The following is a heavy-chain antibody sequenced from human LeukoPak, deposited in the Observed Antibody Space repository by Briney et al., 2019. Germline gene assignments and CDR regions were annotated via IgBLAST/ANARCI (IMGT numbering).Heavy chain of an antibody. J-gene: IGHJ6*03. CDR2: IYTSGST. Sequence: SETLSLTCTVSGGSISSYYWSWIRQPAGKGLEWIGRIYTSGSTNYNPSLKSRVTMSVDTSKNQFSLKLSSVTAADTAVYYCAREDRRLVYYYYYMDVWGKGTTATVSS. CDR1: GGSISSYY. CDR3: AREDRRLVYYYYYMDV. D-gene: IGHD6-6*01. V-gene: IGHV4-4*07.